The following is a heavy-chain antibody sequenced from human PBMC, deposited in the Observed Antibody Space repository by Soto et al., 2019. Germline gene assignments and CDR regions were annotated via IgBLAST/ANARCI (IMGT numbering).Heavy chain of an antibody. J-gene: IGHJ6*02. CDR3: AKNNGEDYKYHFYGMDV. V-gene: IGHV3-21*01. Sequence: EMQLVESGGGLVKPGGSLRLSCAASEFTFSSYVMNWVRQAPGKGLEWVSSISRSSSSIYYGDSVKGRFTISRDDAKNTLYLEMNSLRAEDTAVYYCAKNNGEDYKYHFYGMDVWGQGTTVTVSS. CDR1: EFTFSSYV. D-gene: IGHD4-4*01. CDR2: ISRSSSSI.